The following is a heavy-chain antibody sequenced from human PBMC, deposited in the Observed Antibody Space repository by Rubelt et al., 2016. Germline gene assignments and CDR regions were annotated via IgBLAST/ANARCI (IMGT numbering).Heavy chain of an antibody. Sequence: ADSVKGRFTISRDNAKNSLYLQMNSLRAEDTAVYYCARDGGSGSYWGYYYYGMDVWGQGTTVTVSS. CDR3: ARDGGSGSYWGYYYYGMDV. D-gene: IGHD1-26*01. V-gene: IGHV3-11*05. J-gene: IGHJ6*02.